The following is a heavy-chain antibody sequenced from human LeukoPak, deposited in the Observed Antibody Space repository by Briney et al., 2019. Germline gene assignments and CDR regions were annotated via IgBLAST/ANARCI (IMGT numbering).Heavy chain of an antibody. CDR1: GYTFTGYY. V-gene: IGHV1-2*02. CDR2: INPNSGGT. J-gene: IGHJ6*02. Sequence: ASVKVSCKASGYTFTGYYMHWVRQAPGQELEWMGWINPNSGGTNYAQKFQGRVTMTRDTSISTAYMELSRLRSDDTAVYYCARYMVRGFYGMDVWGQGTTVTVSS. D-gene: IGHD3-10*01. CDR3: ARYMVRGFYGMDV.